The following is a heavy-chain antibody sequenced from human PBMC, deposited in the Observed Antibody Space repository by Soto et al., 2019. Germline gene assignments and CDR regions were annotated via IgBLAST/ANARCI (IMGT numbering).Heavy chain of an antibody. CDR1: GYTLSIYD. J-gene: IGHJ4*02. V-gene: IGHV1-46*03. CDR2: INPSGDST. D-gene: IGHD5-18*01. CDR3: AREGIQLWSFDY. Sequence: ASVKVSCKASGYTLSIYDMHWVRQAPGQGLEWMGTINPSGDSTRYAQKFQGRLTVTRDTSTSTVYMELSSLRSEDTAVYYCAREGIQLWSFDYWGQGTXVTVSS.